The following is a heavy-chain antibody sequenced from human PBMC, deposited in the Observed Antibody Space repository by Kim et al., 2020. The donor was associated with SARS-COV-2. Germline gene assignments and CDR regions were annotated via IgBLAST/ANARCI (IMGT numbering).Heavy chain of an antibody. Sequence: YAQKFAGRVTMTRDTSTSTVYMELSSLRSEDTAVYYCARAFGVRSPEFDYWGQGTLVTVSS. D-gene: IGHD3-10*01. V-gene: IGHV1-46*01. J-gene: IGHJ4*02. CDR3: ARAFGVRSPEFDY.